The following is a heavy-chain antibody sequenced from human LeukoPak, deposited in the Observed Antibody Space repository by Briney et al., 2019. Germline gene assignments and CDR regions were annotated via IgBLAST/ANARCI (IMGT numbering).Heavy chain of an antibody. CDR1: GGSVSSGSYY. Sequence: SETLSLTCTASGGSVSSGSYYWSWIRQPPGKGLEWIGYIYYSGSTNYNPSLKSRVTISVDTSKNQFSLKLSSVTAADTAVFYCARVASGYDVFDIWGQGTMVTVSS. CDR3: ARVASGYDVFDI. CDR2: IYYSGST. J-gene: IGHJ3*02. V-gene: IGHV4-61*01. D-gene: IGHD3-3*01.